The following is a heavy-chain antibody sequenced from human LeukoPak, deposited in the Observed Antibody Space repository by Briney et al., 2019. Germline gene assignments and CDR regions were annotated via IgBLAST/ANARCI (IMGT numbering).Heavy chain of an antibody. J-gene: IGHJ4*02. CDR2: INHSGST. CDR1: GGSFSGYY. V-gene: IGHV4-34*01. D-gene: IGHD3-3*01. Sequence: SETLSLTCAVYGGSFSGYYWSWIRQPPGKGLEWLGEINHSGSTNYNPSLKSRVAISVDTSKNQFSLKLSSVTAADTAVYYCAGVRERITIFGVVIGEAYFDSWGQGTLVTVSS. CDR3: AGVRERITIFGVVIGEAYFDS.